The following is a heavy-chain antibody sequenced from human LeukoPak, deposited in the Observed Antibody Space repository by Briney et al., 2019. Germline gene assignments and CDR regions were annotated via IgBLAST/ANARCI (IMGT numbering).Heavy chain of an antibody. Sequence: NRSETLSLTCSLSGGSISGYDCSWIRKPAGKGLEWIGRIYTSGSTNYNPSLKSRVTMSVDTSKNQFSLKLSSVTAADTAVYYCARAGVGYSYGFDYWGQGTLVTVSS. CDR2: IYTSGST. D-gene: IGHD5-18*01. CDR1: GGSISGYD. J-gene: IGHJ4*02. CDR3: ARAGVGYSYGFDY. V-gene: IGHV4-4*07.